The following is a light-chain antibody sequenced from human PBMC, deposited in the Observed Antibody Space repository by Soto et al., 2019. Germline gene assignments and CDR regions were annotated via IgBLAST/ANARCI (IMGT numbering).Light chain of an antibody. Sequence: QAVVTQPPSASGTPGQRVTISCSGSSSNIGRNPVNWYQQFPGTAPKLLLYSNNQRPSGVPDRFSGSKSGTSASLAISGLQSEDEADYYCAAWDDTLNGHVVFGRGTKLTVL. CDR2: SNN. CDR1: SSNIGRNP. J-gene: IGLJ2*01. CDR3: AAWDDTLNGHVV. V-gene: IGLV1-44*01.